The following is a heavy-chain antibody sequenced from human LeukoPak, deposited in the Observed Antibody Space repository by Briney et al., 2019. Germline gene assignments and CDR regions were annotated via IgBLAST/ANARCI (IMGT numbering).Heavy chain of an antibody. CDR3: ARDQVRAAGTPHFDY. CDR1: GFTFSSYA. V-gene: IGHV3-30*04. J-gene: IGHJ4*02. D-gene: IGHD6-13*01. Sequence: GSLRLSCAASGFTFSSYAMHWVRQAPGKGLEWVAVISYDGSNKYYADSVKGRFTISRDNSKNTLYLQMNSLRAEDTAVYYCARDQVRAAGTPHFDYWGQGTLVTVSS. CDR2: ISYDGSNK.